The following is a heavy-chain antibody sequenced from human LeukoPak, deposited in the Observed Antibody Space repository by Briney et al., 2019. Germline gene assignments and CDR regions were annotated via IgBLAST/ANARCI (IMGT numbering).Heavy chain of an antibody. CDR3: ARNELISSNYYYYGMDV. V-gene: IGHV4-31*03. Sequence: SQTLSLICTVSGGSISSGGNYWSWIRQNPGKGLEWIGYINYSGSTYYNSSLKSRVTISVDTSKNQFSLKLSSVTAADTAVYYCARNELISSNYYYYGMDVWGQGTTVTVSS. J-gene: IGHJ6*02. CDR1: GGSISSGGNY. CDR2: INYSGST.